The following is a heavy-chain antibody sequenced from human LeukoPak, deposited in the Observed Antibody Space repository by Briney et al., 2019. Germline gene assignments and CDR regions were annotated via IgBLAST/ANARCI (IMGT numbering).Heavy chain of an antibody. Sequence: PGGSLRLSCTASGFTFGDYAMSWFRQAPGKGLEWVGFIRSKAYGGTTEYAASVKGRFTIPRDDSKSIAYLQMNSLETEDTAVYYCTRDRAVRGVPFDYWGQGTLVTVSS. CDR1: GFTFGDYA. J-gene: IGHJ4*02. CDR3: TRDRAVRGVPFDY. D-gene: IGHD3-10*01. V-gene: IGHV3-49*03. CDR2: IRSKAYGGTT.